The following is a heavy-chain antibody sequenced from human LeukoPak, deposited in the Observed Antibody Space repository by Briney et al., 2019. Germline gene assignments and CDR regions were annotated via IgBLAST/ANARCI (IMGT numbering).Heavy chain of an antibody. V-gene: IGHV4-39*01. D-gene: IGHD6-13*01. CDR2: IYYSGST. J-gene: IGHJ4*02. CDR1: GGSISSSSYY. Sequence: PSETLSLTCTVSGGSISSSSYYWGWIRQPPGKGLEWIGSIYYSGSTYYNPSLKSRVTISVDTSKNQFSLKLSSVTAADTAVYYCARPDLAAGNDYWGQGTLVTVSS. CDR3: ARPDLAAGNDY.